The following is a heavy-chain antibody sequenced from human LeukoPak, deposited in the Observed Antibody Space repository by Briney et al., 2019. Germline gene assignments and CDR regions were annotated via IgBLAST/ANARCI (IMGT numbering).Heavy chain of an antibody. V-gene: IGHV3-30*18. CDR2: ISYDGSNK. CDR3: AKVAAAGTGIDP. J-gene: IGHJ5*02. CDR1: GFTFSSYG. D-gene: IGHD6-13*01. Sequence: QPGRPLRLSCAASGFTFSSYGMHWVRQAPGKGLEWVAVISYDGSNKYYADSVKGRFTISRDNSKNTLYLQMNSLRAEDTAVYYCAKVAAAGTGIDPWGQGTLVTVSS.